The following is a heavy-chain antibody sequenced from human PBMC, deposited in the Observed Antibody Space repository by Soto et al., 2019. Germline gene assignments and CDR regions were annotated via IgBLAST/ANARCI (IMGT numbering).Heavy chain of an antibody. D-gene: IGHD3-22*01. J-gene: IGHJ3*02. CDR2: IIPIFGTA. V-gene: IGHV1-69*13. Sequence: GASAKVSCKASGGTFSSYAISWVRQSPGQGLEWMGGIIPIFGTANYAQKFQGRVTITADESTSTAYMELSSLRSEDTAVYYCARASYDSSGYYRDPFDIWGQGTMVTVSS. CDR1: GGTFSSYA. CDR3: ARASYDSSGYYRDPFDI.